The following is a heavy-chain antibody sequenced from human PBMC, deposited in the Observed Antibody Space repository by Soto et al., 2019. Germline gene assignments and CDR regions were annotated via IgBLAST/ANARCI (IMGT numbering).Heavy chain of an antibody. CDR3: ARVGSYTAVPLKWTLDY. CDR1: GFTFSSYA. D-gene: IGHD5-18*01. V-gene: IGHV3-30-3*01. Sequence: QVQLVESGGGVVQPGRSLRLSCAASGFTFSSYAMHWVRQAPGKGLEWVAFTSHDGSSRDYADSVRGRFFISRDSSKNTLFLQVNSLRAEDTAVYYCARVGSYTAVPLKWTLDYWGQGALVTVSS. J-gene: IGHJ4*02. CDR2: TSHDGSSR.